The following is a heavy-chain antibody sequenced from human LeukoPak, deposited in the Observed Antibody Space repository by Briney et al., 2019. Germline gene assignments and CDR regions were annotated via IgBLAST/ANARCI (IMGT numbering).Heavy chain of an antibody. D-gene: IGHD6-19*01. CDR3: AREIYSSSRYSSGWQPLDY. CDR2: MNPNSGNT. Sequence: ASVKVSCKASGYTFTSYDINWVRQATGQGLEWMGWMNPNSGNTGYAQKFQGRVTMTRNTSISTAYMELSSLRSEDTAVYYCAREIYSSSRYSSGWQPLDYWGRGTLVTVSS. J-gene: IGHJ4*02. CDR1: GYTFTSYD. V-gene: IGHV1-8*01.